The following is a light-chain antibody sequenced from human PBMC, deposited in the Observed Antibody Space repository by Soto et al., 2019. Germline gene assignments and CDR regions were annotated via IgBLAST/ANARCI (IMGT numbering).Light chain of an antibody. CDR2: DVS. Sequence: IQMTQSPSTLSGSIGDRFTMTCRASQNIRNWLAWYQQKPGKAPKLLIYDVSSLESGVPPRFSGSGSGTDFTLTISGLQPDDFATYYCQQYDSYWTFGQGTKVDI. J-gene: IGKJ1*01. V-gene: IGKV1-5*01. CDR1: QNIRNW. CDR3: QQYDSYWT.